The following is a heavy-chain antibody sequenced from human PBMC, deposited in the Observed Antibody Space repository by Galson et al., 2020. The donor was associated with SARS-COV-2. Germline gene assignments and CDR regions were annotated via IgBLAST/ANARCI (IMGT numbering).Heavy chain of an antibody. CDR3: ARQSRTTLFGVVLKAHAFDM. D-gene: IGHD3-3*01. Sequence: SETLSLTCSPSGASFSGYYWSWVRQPPGKGMEWLGEISQSGSATYNPSLKSRVSISSDTSKKQISLRLISVTAADTALYYCARQSRTTLFGVVLKAHAFDMWSPGTMVTVSS. CDR2: ISQSGSA. V-gene: IGHV4-34*01. CDR1: GASFSGYY. J-gene: IGHJ3*02.